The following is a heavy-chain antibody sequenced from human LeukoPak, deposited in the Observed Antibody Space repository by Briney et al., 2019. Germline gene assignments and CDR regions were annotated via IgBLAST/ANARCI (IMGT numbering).Heavy chain of an antibody. Sequence: SETLSLTCTVSGGSIGSSSYYWGWIRQPPGKGLEWIGSIYYSGSTYYNPSLKSRVTISVNTSKNQFSLKLSSVTAADTAVFYCARQWGSYYFDYWGQGTLVTVSS. CDR3: ARQWGSYYFDY. J-gene: IGHJ4*02. D-gene: IGHD3-16*01. CDR2: IYYSGST. CDR1: GGSIGSSSYY. V-gene: IGHV4-39*01.